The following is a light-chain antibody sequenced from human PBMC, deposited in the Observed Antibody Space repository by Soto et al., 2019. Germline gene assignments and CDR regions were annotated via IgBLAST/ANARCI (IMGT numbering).Light chain of an antibody. CDR3: QQYGSTPYT. CDR2: GAS. CDR1: QSVSSSY. Sequence: EIVLTQSPGTLSLSPGERATLSCSASQSVSSSYLAWYQQKPGQAPRLLMYGASSRATGIPDRFSGSGSGTDFTLTISRLEPEDFAVYFCQQYGSTPYTFGQGTKLEI. V-gene: IGKV3-20*01. J-gene: IGKJ2*01.